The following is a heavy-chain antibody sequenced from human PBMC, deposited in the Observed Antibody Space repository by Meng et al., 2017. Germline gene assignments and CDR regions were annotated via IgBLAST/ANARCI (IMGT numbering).Heavy chain of an antibody. CDR1: GFTFSSYS. J-gene: IGHJ4*02. CDR3: ARDGWGAPGY. V-gene: IGHV3-21*01. D-gene: IGHD1-26*01. Sequence: GESLKISCAASGFTFSSYSMNWVRQAPGKGLEWVSSISSSSSYIYYADSVKGRFTISRDNSKNTLYLQMNSLRAEDTAVYYCARDGWGAPGYWGQGTLVTVSS. CDR2: ISSSSSYI.